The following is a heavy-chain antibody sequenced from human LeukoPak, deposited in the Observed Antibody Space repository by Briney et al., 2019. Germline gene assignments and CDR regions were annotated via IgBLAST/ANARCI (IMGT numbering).Heavy chain of an antibody. CDR3: ARCLWFGEYGRHYYFDY. D-gene: IGHD3-10*01. J-gene: IGHJ4*02. Sequence: GGSLRLSCAASGFTFSSYWMSWVRQAPGKGLEWVANTKQDGSEKYYVDSVKGRFTISRDNAKNSLYLQMNSLRAEDTAVYYCARCLWFGEYGRHYYFDYWGQGTLVTVSS. CDR1: GFTFSSYW. CDR2: TKQDGSEK. V-gene: IGHV3-7*03.